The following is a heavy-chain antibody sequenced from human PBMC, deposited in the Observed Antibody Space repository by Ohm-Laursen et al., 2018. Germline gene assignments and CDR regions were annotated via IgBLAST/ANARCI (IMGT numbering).Heavy chain of an antibody. CDR1: GFTVSSNY. J-gene: IGHJ4*02. Sequence: SLRLSCAASGFTVSSNYMSWVRQAPGKGLEWVSVIYSGGSTYYADSVKGRFTISRDNSKNTLYLQMNSLRAEDTAVYYCARVTVDFWSNFYHDYWGQGTLGTVSS. D-gene: IGHD3-3*01. CDR3: ARVTVDFWSNFYHDY. V-gene: IGHV3-53*01. CDR2: IYSGGST.